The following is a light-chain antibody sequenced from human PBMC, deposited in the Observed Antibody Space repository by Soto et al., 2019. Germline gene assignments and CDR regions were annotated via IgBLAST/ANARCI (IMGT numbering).Light chain of an antibody. V-gene: IGKV3-20*01. CDR3: QQYGSSSWP. J-gene: IGKJ1*01. CDR1: QSVSSSY. CDR2: GAS. Sequence: VSTQAPATLSFSPRAQATLSCRASQSVSSSYLAWYQQKPGQAPRLLIYGASSRATGIPDRFSGSGSGTDFTLTISRLEPEDFAVYYCQQYGSSSWPFGEGTKVDIK.